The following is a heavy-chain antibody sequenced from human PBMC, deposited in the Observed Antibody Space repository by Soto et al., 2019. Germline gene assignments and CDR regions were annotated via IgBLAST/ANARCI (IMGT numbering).Heavy chain of an antibody. V-gene: IGHV3-13*01. J-gene: IGHJ6*03. CDR3: AREVCYYGWGDYYYYDMDV. D-gene: IGHD3-10*01. Sequence: DVQLVESGGGLVQPGGSLRLSCAASGFTFSSYDMHWVRQATGKGLEWVSAIGTAGDTYYPASLKGRFTISREDAKNSLYIQMNRLRAGDTAVYYCAREVCYYGWGDYYYYDMDVRGKGTTVTVSS. CDR1: GFTFSSYD. CDR2: IGTAGDT.